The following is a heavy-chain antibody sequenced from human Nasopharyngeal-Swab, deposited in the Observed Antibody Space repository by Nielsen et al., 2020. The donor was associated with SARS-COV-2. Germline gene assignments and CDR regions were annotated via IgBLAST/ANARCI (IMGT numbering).Heavy chain of an antibody. CDR1: GFTFSSYW. J-gene: IGHJ3*01. D-gene: IGHD3-16*01. Sequence: GESLKISCAASGFTFSSYWMHWVRQAPGEGLVWVSRMNSDGSRTSYADSVKGRFTISRDNAKNTLYLQMNSLRAEDTAVYYCARVDVHDAFDVWGQGTMVPVSS. CDR2: MNSDGSRT. CDR3: ARVDVHDAFDV. V-gene: IGHV3-74*01.